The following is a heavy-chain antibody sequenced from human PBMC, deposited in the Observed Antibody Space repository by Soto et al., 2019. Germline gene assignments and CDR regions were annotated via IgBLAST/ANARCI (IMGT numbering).Heavy chain of an antibody. J-gene: IGHJ4*02. CDR1: GYTFTSYG. Sequence: QVQLVQSGAEVKKPGASVKVSCKASGYTFTSYGISWVRQAPGQGLEWMGWISAYNGNTNYAQKLQDRVTMTTDTSPSKAYMELRSLRADDTAVYYCARVYCSSTSCYRRSFDYRGQGTLVTVSS. CDR2: ISAYNGNT. CDR3: ARVYCSSTSCYRRSFDY. D-gene: IGHD2-2*01. V-gene: IGHV1-18*01.